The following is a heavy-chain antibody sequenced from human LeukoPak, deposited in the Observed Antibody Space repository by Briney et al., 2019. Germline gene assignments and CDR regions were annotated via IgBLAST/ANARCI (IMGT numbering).Heavy chain of an antibody. CDR1: GFIFSSSA. V-gene: IGHV3-64D*06. CDR2: ISDSGGST. CDR3: VKATTGTTKGWFDP. Sequence: GGSLRLSCSASGFIFSSSAMHWVRQAPGKGLEYVAAISDSGGSTYYADSVKGRFTISRDNSKNTLHLQMSSLRAEDTAVYYCVKATTGTTKGWFDPWGQGTLVTVSS. D-gene: IGHD1-1*01. J-gene: IGHJ5*02.